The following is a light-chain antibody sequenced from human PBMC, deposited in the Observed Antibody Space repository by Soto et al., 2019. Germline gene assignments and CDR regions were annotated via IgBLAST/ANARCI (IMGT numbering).Light chain of an antibody. J-gene: IGLJ2*01. Sequence: QSALTQPASVSGSPAQSITISCTGTISDVGAYDYVSWYQQHPHTAPKLIIYDVTNRPSGVSDRFSGSKSGNTASLTISGLHAEDEADYYCASYTGTSTVIFGGGTKLTVL. CDR3: ASYTGTSTVI. CDR1: ISDVGAYDY. CDR2: DVT. V-gene: IGLV2-14*03.